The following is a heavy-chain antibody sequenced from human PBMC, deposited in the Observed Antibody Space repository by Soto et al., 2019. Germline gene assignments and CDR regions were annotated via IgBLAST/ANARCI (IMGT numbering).Heavy chain of an antibody. J-gene: IGHJ6*02. V-gene: IGHV3-23*01. D-gene: IGHD5-18*01. CDR1: GFTFSSYA. Sequence: EVQLLESGGGLVQPGGSLRLSCAASGFTFSSYAMSWVRQAPGKGLEWVSGISGSGGSTYYADSVKGRFTISRDNSKKTMYQQTNSLRAEDTAVYYCAKERGYNYGSDAMDVWGQGTTVTVSS. CDR3: AKERGYNYGSDAMDV. CDR2: ISGSGGST.